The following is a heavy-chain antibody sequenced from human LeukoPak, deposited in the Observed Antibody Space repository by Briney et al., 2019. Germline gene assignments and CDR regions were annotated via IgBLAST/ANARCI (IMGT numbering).Heavy chain of an antibody. CDR1: GYTFTGYH. D-gene: IGHD6-19*01. CDR3: ARLPSRGIAVAGLDI. J-gene: IGHJ3*02. CDR2: INPNSGGT. V-gene: IGHV1-2*02. Sequence: ASVKVSCKASGYTFTGYHMHWVRQAPGQGLEWMGWINPNSGGTNYARKFQGRVTMTRDTSISTAYMELSRLRSDDTAVYYCARLPSRGIAVAGLDIWGQGTMVTVSS.